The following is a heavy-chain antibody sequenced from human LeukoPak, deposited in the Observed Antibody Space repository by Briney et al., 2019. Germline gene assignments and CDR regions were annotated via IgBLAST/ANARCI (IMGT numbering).Heavy chain of an antibody. CDR2: INSDGSIT. CDR3: ARDAVDIANAV. D-gene: IGHD5-12*01. V-gene: IGHV3-74*01. J-gene: IGHJ6*02. Sequence: GGSLRLSCAASGFTVSSNYVSWVRQVPGKGLVWVSHINSDGSITSYADSVKGRFTISRDNAKNTLYLQMNSLRAEDTAVYYCARDAVDIANAVWGQGTTVTVSS. CDR1: GFTVSSNY.